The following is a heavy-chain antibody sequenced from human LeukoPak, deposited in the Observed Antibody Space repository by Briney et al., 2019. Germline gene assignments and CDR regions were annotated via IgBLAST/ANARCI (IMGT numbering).Heavy chain of an antibody. CDR1: GFIFNDYY. D-gene: IGHD3-22*01. V-gene: IGHV3-11*04. CDR3: ARQLRRYYYDTSGYND. J-gene: IGHJ4*02. CDR2: ISSSGRTI. Sequence: GGSLRLSCAASGFIFNDYYLIWIRQAPGKGLEWISYISSSGRTIYYADSVKGRFTISRDNAKNSLYLQMNSPRAEDSAVYYCARQLRRYYYDTSGYNDWGQGTLVTVSS.